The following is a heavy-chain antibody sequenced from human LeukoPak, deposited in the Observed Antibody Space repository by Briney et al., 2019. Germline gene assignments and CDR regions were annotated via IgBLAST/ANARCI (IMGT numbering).Heavy chain of an antibody. CDR2: INPSGGST. D-gene: IGHD1-26*01. J-gene: IGHJ4*02. V-gene: IGHV1-46*01. Sequence: ASVKVSCKASGYTFTSYYMHWVRQAPGQGLEWMGIINPSGGSTSYAQKFQGRVTMTRDMSTSTVYMELSSLRSEDTAMYYCAREEIVGATLGYWGQGTLVTVSS. CDR1: GYTFTSYY. CDR3: AREEIVGATLGY.